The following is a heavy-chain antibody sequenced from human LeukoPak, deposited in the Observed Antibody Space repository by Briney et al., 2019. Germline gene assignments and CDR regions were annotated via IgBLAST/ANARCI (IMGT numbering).Heavy chain of an antibody. Sequence: ASVKVSCKASGGTFSSYAISWVRQAPGQGLEWMGRIIPILGIANYAQKFQGRVTITADKCTSTAYMELSSLRSEDTAVYYCARSRGDGFVLYFDYWGQGTLVTVSS. V-gene: IGHV1-69*04. CDR3: ARSRGDGFVLYFDY. D-gene: IGHD3-10*01. CDR2: IIPILGIA. J-gene: IGHJ4*02. CDR1: GGTFSSYA.